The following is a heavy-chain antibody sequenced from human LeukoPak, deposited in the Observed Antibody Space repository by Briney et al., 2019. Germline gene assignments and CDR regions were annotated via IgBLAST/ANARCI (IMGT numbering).Heavy chain of an antibody. D-gene: IGHD2-2*01. J-gene: IGHJ6*03. CDR3: ASLDIVVVPAAMPVSNYYYMDV. CDR1: TGFISSYY. V-gene: IGHV4-4*07. Sequence: SETLSLTCTVSTGFISSYYWSWIRQPAGKGLEWIGRIYTRGSPNYNPSLKSRVTISVDKSKNQFSLKLSSVTAADTAVYYCASLDIVVVPAAMPVSNYYYMDVWGKGTTVTVSS. CDR2: IYTRGSP.